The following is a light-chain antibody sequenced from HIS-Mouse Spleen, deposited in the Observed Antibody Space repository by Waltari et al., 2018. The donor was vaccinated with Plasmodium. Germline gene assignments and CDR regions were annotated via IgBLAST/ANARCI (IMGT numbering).Light chain of an antibody. CDR1: QSVSSN. CDR2: GAS. V-gene: IGKV3-15*01. J-gene: IGKJ3*01. Sequence: EIVMTQSPATLSVSPGERATLSCRASQSVSSNLAWYKQKPGQAPRLRIYGASTRATGNPARFSGSGSGTEFTLTISSLQSEDFAVYYCQQYNNWSFTFGPGTKVDIK. CDR3: QQYNNWSFT.